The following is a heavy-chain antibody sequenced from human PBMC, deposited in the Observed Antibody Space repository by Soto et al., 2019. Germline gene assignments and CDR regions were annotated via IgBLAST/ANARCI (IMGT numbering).Heavy chain of an antibody. CDR1: GDTFTSYY. D-gene: IGHD3-3*01. CDR2: INPHGGST. CDR3: ARSSGGNFGIIIEGSNWFDP. J-gene: IGHJ5*02. V-gene: IGHV1-46*01. Sequence: VASVKVSCKAPGDTFTSYYLNWVRQAPGQGLEWMGVINPHGGSTKYAQKFQGRVTMTRDTSRSTVYMERRSLRSDDTAIYYCARSSGGNFGIIIEGSNWFDPWGQGTLVTVSS.